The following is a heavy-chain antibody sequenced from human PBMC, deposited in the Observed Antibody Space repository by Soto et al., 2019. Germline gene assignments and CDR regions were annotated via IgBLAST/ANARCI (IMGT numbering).Heavy chain of an antibody. CDR1: GRSFSAYY. V-gene: IGHV4-34*01. CDR3: ARVMILWFGELDYYYYYGMDV. J-gene: IGHJ6*02. Sequence: PSETLSLTYAVYGRSFSAYYWSRIRQPPGKGLEWIGEINHSGSTNYNPSLKSRVTISVDTSKNQFSLKLSSVTAADTAVYYCARVMILWFGELDYYYYYGMDVWGQGTTVTVS. CDR2: INHSGST. D-gene: IGHD3-10*01.